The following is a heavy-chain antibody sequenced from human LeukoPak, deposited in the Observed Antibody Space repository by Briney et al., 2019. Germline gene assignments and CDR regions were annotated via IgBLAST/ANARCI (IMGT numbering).Heavy chain of an antibody. CDR2: ISTSSTTI. D-gene: IGHD5-18*01. CDR3: ARVPSGYTLGYGYYYYYMDV. Sequence: GGSLRLACAVSGFTFSNYGMTWVRQAPGKGLEWVSYISTSSTTIYYADSVKGRFTISRDSAKNALYLQMNSLRAEDTAVYYCARVPSGYTLGYGYYYYYMDVWGRGTTVTVSS. V-gene: IGHV3-48*04. J-gene: IGHJ6*03. CDR1: GFTFSNYG.